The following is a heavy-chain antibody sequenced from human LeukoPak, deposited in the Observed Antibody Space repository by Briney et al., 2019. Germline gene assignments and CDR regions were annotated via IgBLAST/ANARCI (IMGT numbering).Heavy chain of an antibody. CDR1: GGSFSGYY. V-gene: IGHV4-34*01. CDR3: ARGGEWWLRRPVDY. CDR2: INHSGST. D-gene: IGHD5-12*01. Sequence: SETLSLTCAVYGGSFSGYYWSWIRQPPGKGLEWIGEINHSGSTNYNPSLKSRVTISVDTSENQFSLKLSSVTAADTAVYYCARGGEWWLRRPVDYWGQGTLVTVSS. J-gene: IGHJ4*02.